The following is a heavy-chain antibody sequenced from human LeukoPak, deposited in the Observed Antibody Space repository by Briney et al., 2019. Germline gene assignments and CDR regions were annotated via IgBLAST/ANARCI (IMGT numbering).Heavy chain of an antibody. J-gene: IGHJ5*02. CDR1: GYTFTSYA. Sequence: ASVKVSCKASGYTFTSYAMHWVRQAPGQRLEWMGWINAGNGNTKYSQKFQGRVTITRDTSASTAYMELSSLRSEDTAVYYCARAPPDSSGYYSNWFDPWGQETLVTVSS. V-gene: IGHV1-3*01. D-gene: IGHD3-22*01. CDR2: INAGNGNT. CDR3: ARAPPDSSGYYSNWFDP.